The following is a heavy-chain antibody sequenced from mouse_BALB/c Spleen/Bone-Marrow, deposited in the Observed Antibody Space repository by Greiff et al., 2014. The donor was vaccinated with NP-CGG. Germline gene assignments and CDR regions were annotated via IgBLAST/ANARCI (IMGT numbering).Heavy chain of an antibody. V-gene: IGHV1-54*03. CDR1: GYAFTNYL. Sequence: VQLQQSGAKLVRPGTSVKVSCKASGYAFTNYLIEWFKQRPGQGLEWIGVINPGSGGTNFNEKFRGKATLTADKSSSTAYMQFNSLTSDDSAVDFCAREGYYGLDYWGQGTTLTVSS. J-gene: IGHJ2*01. D-gene: IGHD2-1*01. CDR3: AREGYYGLDY. CDR2: INPGSGGT.